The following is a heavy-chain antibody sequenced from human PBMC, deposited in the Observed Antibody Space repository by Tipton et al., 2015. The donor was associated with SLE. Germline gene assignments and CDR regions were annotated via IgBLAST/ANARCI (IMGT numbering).Heavy chain of an antibody. V-gene: IGHV3-66*02. CDR3: ARGRAGSSDYFYN. J-gene: IGHJ1*01. CDR2: IFSGGNT. Sequence: SLRLSCAASGFTLNSNYMAWVRQAPGKGLEWVSLIFSGGNTYYADSVKGRFTISRDSSKNTLDLQMESLRAEDTAIYYCARGRAGSSDYFYNWGQGTLVTVSS. CDR1: GFTLNSNY. D-gene: IGHD3-10*01.